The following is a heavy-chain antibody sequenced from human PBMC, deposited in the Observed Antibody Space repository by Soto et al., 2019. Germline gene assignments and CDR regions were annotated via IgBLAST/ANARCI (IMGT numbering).Heavy chain of an antibody. CDR3: AKDGYDFWSGPLDY. V-gene: IGHV3-9*01. Sequence: EVQLVESGGGLVQPGRSLRLSCAASGFTFDDYAMHWVRQAPGKGLEWVSGISWNSCSIGYADSVKVRFTISRDNAKNSLYLQMNRLRAEDTALYYCAKDGYDFWSGPLDYWGQGTLVTVSS. CDR2: ISWNSCSI. J-gene: IGHJ4*02. CDR1: GFTFDDYA. D-gene: IGHD3-3*01.